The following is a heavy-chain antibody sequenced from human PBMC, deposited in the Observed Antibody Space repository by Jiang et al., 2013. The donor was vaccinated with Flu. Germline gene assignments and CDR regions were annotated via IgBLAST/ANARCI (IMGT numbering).Heavy chain of an antibody. CDR1: GYTLTDLF. D-gene: IGHD3-22*01. Sequence: KVSGYTLTDLFMDWVRQAPGKGLEWMGGLDPEDGETIYAQKFQGRVTMTEDTSRDTAYMELSSLRSDDTAVYYCATRAHYYDEGAFDIWGQGTMVTVSS. CDR2: LDPEDGET. J-gene: IGHJ3*02. V-gene: IGHV1-24*01. CDR3: ATRAHYYDEGAFDI.